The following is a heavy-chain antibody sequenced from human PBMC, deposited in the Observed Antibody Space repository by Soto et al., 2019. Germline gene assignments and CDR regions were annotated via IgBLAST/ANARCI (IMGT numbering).Heavy chain of an antibody. Sequence: EVQLVESGGGLVQPGGSLRLSCAASGFTFSSYAMHWVRQAPVKGLEYVSAISSDGGSTYYANSVKGRFTISRDNSKNTLYLQMGSLRAEDMAVYYCAKAAAGTGHYYYYGMDVWGQGTTVTVSS. CDR3: AKAAAGTGHYYYYGMDV. D-gene: IGHD6-13*01. J-gene: IGHJ6*02. CDR2: ISSDGGST. V-gene: IGHV3-64*01. CDR1: GFTFSSYA.